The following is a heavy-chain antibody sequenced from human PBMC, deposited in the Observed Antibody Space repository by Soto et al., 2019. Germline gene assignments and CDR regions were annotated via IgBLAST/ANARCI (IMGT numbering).Heavy chain of an antibody. CDR3: ARHSHHNYDILTGCYTWCPFDY. CDR2: IYYSGST. V-gene: IGHV4-59*08. Sequence: PSETLSLTCTVSGGSISSYYWSWIRQPPGKGLEWIGYIYYSGSTNYNPSLKSRVAISVDTSKNQFSLKLSSVTAADTAVYYCARHSHHNYDILTGCYTWCPFDYWGQGTLVTVS. D-gene: IGHD3-9*01. J-gene: IGHJ4*02. CDR1: GGSISSYY.